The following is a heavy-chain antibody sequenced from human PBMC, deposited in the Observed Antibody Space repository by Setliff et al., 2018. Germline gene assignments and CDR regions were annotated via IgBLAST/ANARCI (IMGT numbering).Heavy chain of an antibody. Sequence: PGGSLRLSCAASGSTFHDYAMHWVRQAPGKGLEWVSGITGNSDRIAYADSLKGRFTISRDNTENSLYLQMNSLRGEDTAVYHCTRDQDYYGMDVWGQGTTVTVSS. CDR1: GSTFHDYA. CDR3: TRDQDYYGMDV. CDR2: ITGNSDRI. V-gene: IGHV3-9*01. J-gene: IGHJ6*02.